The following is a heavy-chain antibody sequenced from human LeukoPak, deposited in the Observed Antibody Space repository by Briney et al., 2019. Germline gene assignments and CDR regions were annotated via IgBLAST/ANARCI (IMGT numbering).Heavy chain of an antibody. CDR2: ISGSGGST. D-gene: IGHD6-13*01. CDR3: AKEQAAAGNNWFDP. V-gene: IGHV3-23*01. Sequence: PGGSLRLSCAASGFTFSSYAMSWVRQAPGKGLEWVSAISGSGGSTYYADSVKGRFIISRDNSKNTLYLQTNSLRAEDTAVYYCAKEQAAAGNNWFDPWGQGTLVTVSS. J-gene: IGHJ5*02. CDR1: GFTFSSYA.